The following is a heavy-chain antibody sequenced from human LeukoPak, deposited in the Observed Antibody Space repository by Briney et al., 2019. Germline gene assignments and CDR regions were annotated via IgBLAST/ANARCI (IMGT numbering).Heavy chain of an antibody. CDR3: ARSNGVTAIQFDY. CDR1: GYNFTIYW. D-gene: IGHD2-21*02. Sequence: GESLKISCKGSGYNFTIYWIGWVRQMPGKGLEWMGIIYPGDSDTRYSPSFQGQVTISADKSISTAYLQWSSLKASDTAMYYCARSNGVTAIQFDYWGQGTLVTVSS. CDR2: IYPGDSDT. J-gene: IGHJ4*02. V-gene: IGHV5-51*01.